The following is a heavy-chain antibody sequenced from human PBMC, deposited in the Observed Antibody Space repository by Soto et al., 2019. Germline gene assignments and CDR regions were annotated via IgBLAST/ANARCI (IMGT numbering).Heavy chain of an antibody. J-gene: IGHJ4*02. V-gene: IGHV1-8*01. CDR3: GREHSSCWRLDY. CDR2: INANSGNT. D-gene: IGHD6-13*01. CDR1: GYTFTSYD. Sequence: QVQLVQSGAEVKKPGASVKVSCKASGYTFTSYDINWVRQATGQGLEWMGWINANSGNTSYAQKFQGRVTMTRNTTINTAYMRLSSLSSDDTAGYYCGREHSSCWRLDYWGQGTLVTVSS.